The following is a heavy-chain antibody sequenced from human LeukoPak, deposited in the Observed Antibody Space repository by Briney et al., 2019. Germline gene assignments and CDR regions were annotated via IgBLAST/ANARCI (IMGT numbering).Heavy chain of an antibody. V-gene: IGHV3-15*01. CDR3: TTDKLGYSSSWAP. CDR1: GFTFSNAW. D-gene: IGHD6-13*01. J-gene: IGHJ5*02. CDR2: IKSKTDGGTT. Sequence: PGGSLRLSCAASGFTFSNAWMSWVRQAPGKGLEWVGRIKSKTDGGTTDYAAPVKGRFTISRDDSKNTLYLQMNSLKTEDTAVYYCTTDKLGYSSSWAPWGQGTLVTVSS.